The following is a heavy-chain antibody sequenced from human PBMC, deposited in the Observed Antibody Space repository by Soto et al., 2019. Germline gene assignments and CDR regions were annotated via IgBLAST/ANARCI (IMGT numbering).Heavy chain of an antibody. CDR2: IYYSGST. CDR1: GGSISSYY. D-gene: IGHD3-10*01. CDR3: ARAHYYGSGSYRHYYGMDV. Sequence: PSETLSLTCTVSGGSISSYYWSWIRQPSGKGLEWIGYIYYSGSTNYNPSLKSRVTISVDTSKNQFSLKLSSVTAADTAVYYCARAHYYGSGSYRHYYGMDVWGQGTTVTVS. V-gene: IGHV4-59*01. J-gene: IGHJ6*02.